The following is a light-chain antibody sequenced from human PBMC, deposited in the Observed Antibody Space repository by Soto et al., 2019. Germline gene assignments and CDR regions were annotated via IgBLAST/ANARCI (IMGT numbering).Light chain of an antibody. CDR1: QGIRND. Sequence: AIQMTQSPSFLSASLGDRVTITCRASQGIRNDLGWYQQKPGKAPKLLIYVASTLQSGVPSRFSGSGSGTDFTLTISSLQPEDFATYYCLQDYIYPLTFGQGTKVEIK. V-gene: IGKV1-6*01. CDR2: VAS. CDR3: LQDYIYPLT. J-gene: IGKJ1*01.